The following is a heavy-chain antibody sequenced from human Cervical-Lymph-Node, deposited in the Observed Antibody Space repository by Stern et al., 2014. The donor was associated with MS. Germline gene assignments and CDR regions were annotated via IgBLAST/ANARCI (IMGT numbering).Heavy chain of an antibody. Sequence: VKLVESGGGVVQPGRSLRLSCAASGFTFSSSGMHWVRQAPGKGLAWLAIIWYDGSNRYYADSVKGRFTISRDNSKNTLYLQMNSLRAEDTAVYYCAREGGNTAEYFQHWGQGTLVTVSS. V-gene: IGHV3-33*01. CDR2: IWYDGSNR. J-gene: IGHJ1*01. CDR3: AREGGNTAEYFQH. D-gene: IGHD4-23*01. CDR1: GFTFSSSG.